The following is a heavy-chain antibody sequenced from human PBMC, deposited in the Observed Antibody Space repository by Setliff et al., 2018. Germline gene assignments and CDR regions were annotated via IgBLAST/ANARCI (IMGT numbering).Heavy chain of an antibody. V-gene: IGHV4-59*04. CDR2: VYDSGTT. D-gene: IGHD2-2*01. CDR3: ASCRYQVPYNY. J-gene: IGHJ4*02. Sequence: SETLSLTCTVSGGSISTYYWSWIRQPPGKGLEWIGTVYDSGTTYYNPSLKSRVTIFVDTSKNQFSLNLNSVTAADTGVYYCASCRYQVPYNYWGQGTLVTVSS. CDR1: GGSISTYY.